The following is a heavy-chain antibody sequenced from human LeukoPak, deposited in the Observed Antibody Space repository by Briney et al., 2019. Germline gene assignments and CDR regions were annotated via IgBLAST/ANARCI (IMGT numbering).Heavy chain of an antibody. CDR1: GFTLSSYA. Sequence: GGSLRLSCAASGFTLSSYAMLWVRQAPGKGLEWVAVISYDGSNKYYADSVKDRFTISRDNSKNTLYLQMNSLRAEDTAVYYCARVYCSSTSCYASDYWGQGTLVTVSS. CDR3: ARVYCSSTSCYASDY. V-gene: IGHV3-30*04. D-gene: IGHD2-2*01. J-gene: IGHJ4*02. CDR2: ISYDGSNK.